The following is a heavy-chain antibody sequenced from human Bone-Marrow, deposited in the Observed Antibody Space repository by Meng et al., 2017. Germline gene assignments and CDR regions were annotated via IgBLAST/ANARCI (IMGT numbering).Heavy chain of an antibody. CDR3: ARDNTMIGSFDY. CDR2: INHSGST. J-gene: IGHJ4*02. CDR1: GGSFSGYY. Sequence: QVQLKQVGAGLLKPSETLSLTCAVYGGSFSGYYWSWIRQPPGKGLEWIGEINHSGSTNYNPSLKSRVTISVDTSKNQFSLKLSSVTAADTAVYYCARDNTMIGSFDYWGQGTLVTVSS. D-gene: IGHD3-22*01. V-gene: IGHV4-34*01.